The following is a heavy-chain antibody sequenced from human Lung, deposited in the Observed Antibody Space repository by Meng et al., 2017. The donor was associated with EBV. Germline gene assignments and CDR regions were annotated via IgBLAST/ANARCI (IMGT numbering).Heavy chain of an antibody. CDR2: INHSGST. CDR1: GGSFSGYY. CDR3: ARRRGGSGRDC. Sequence: QVQLKQGGAGMWKPSAPLALTCAVDGGSFSGYYWSWIRQPPGKGLEWIGEINHSGSTNYNPSLKSRVTMFVDTSKNQFSLMLTSVTATDTAVYYCARRRGGSGRDCWGQGTLVTVSS. D-gene: IGHD3-10*01. V-gene: IGHV4-34*01. J-gene: IGHJ4*02.